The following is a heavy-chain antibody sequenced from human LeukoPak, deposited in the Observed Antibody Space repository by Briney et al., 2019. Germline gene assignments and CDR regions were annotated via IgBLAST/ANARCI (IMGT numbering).Heavy chain of an antibody. CDR2: ISGSGDST. J-gene: IGHJ4*02. CDR3: AKANSSSSPHFDY. V-gene: IGHV3-23*01. CDR1: GFTFSGYA. D-gene: IGHD6-6*01. Sequence: GGSLRLSCAASGFTFSGYALSWVRQAPGKGLEWVSTISGSGDSTYYADSVKGRFTISRDNSKNTLYPQMNSLRAEDTAVYYCAKANSSSSPHFDYWGQGTLVTVSS.